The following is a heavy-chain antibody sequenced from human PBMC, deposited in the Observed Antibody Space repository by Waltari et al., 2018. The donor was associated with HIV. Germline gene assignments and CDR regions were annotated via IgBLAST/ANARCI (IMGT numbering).Heavy chain of an antibody. D-gene: IGHD2-15*01. CDR3: ARCQYCSGGSCYSGVADY. J-gene: IGHJ4*02. Sequence: QLQLQESGPGLVKPSETLSLTCTVPGGSISISSYYRGCIRQPPGQGVEWRGSIYYSGSTYYNPSLKSRVTISVDTSKNQFSLKLSSVTAADTAVYYCARCQYCSGGSCYSGVADYWGQGTLVTVSS. CDR2: IYYSGST. V-gene: IGHV4-39*01. CDR1: GGSISISSYY.